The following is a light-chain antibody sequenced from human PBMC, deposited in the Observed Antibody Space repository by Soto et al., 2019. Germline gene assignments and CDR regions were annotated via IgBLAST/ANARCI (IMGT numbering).Light chain of an antibody. V-gene: IGLV2-8*01. CDR3: TSYGGRDNLM. CDR1: SSDIGAYNY. J-gene: IGLJ3*02. Sequence: QSVLTQPPSASGSPGQSVTISCTGTSSDIGAYNYVSWFQQHPGEAPKLIISEVNKRPSGVPDRFSGSKSGNTASLTVSGLQAEDEDDYYCTSYGGRDNLMFGGGTKVTVL. CDR2: EVN.